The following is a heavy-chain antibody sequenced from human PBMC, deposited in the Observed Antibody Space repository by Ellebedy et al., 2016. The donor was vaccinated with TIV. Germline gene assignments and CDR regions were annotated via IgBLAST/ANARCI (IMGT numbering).Heavy chain of an antibody. Sequence: AASVKVSCKASAYTFTNYTIHWVRQAPGQRLEWMGWINTGNGNTKYSQKFQGRVTITRDTSASTAYMELNSLRSEDTAVYYCAREWWEVLSFRGFQNRIWYFDLWGRGTLVTVSS. CDR2: INTGNGNT. CDR1: AYTFTNYT. V-gene: IGHV1-3*04. D-gene: IGHD1-26*01. CDR3: AREWWEVLSFRGFQNRIWYFDL. J-gene: IGHJ2*01.